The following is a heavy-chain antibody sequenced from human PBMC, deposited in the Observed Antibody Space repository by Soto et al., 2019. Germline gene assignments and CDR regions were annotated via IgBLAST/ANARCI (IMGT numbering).Heavy chain of an antibody. Sequence: QVQLVQSGAEVKKPGSSMKVSCKTSGGTFSNYYISWVRQAPGQGLEWMGDIIPMFDTPKYAQKFQSRVRITADESTSAAYMERSSLRAAEPALYYCARGYSTGSVDYWGQGTLITVAS. J-gene: IGHJ4*02. CDR2: IIPMFDTP. V-gene: IGHV1-69*01. CDR3: ARGYSTGSVDY. D-gene: IGHD1-20*01. CDR1: GGTFSNYY.